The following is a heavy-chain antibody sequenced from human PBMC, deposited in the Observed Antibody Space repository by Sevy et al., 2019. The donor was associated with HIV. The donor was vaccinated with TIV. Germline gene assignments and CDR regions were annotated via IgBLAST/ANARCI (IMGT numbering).Heavy chain of an antibody. Sequence: GGSLRLSCAASGFTFSSYSMNWVRQAPGKGLEWVSYISSSSSTIYYADSVKGRFTISRDNAKNSLYLKMNSLRDEDTAVYYCARDLRLSMYYFDYWGQGTLVTVSS. CDR2: ISSSSSTI. CDR1: GFTFSSYS. CDR3: ARDLRLSMYYFDY. D-gene: IGHD5-18*01. V-gene: IGHV3-48*02. J-gene: IGHJ4*02.